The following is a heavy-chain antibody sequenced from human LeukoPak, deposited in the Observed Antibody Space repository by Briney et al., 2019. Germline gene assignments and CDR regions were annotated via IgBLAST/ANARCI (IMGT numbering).Heavy chain of an antibody. CDR2: IYTSGST. V-gene: IGHV4-4*07. D-gene: IGHD2-15*01. J-gene: IGHJ1*01. Sequence: PSETLSLTCTVSGGSISSYYWSWIRQPAGKGLEWIGRIYTSGSTNYNPSLKSRVTMSVDTSKNQLSLKLSSVTAADTAVYYCARDLGFSGVAIGQHWGQGTLVTVSS. CDR3: ARDLGFSGVAIGQH. CDR1: GGSISSYY.